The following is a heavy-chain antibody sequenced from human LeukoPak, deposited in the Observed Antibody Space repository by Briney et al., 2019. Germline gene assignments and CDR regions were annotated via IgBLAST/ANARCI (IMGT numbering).Heavy chain of an antibody. J-gene: IGHJ4*02. Sequence: SVKVSCKASGGTFSSYAISWVRQAPGQGLEWMGGIIPIFGTANYAQKFQGRVTITTDESTSTAHMELSSLRSEDTAVYYCARYYYDSSGHHPAFDYWGQGTLVTVSS. CDR3: ARYYYDSSGHHPAFDY. CDR2: IIPIFGTA. V-gene: IGHV1-69*05. D-gene: IGHD3-22*01. CDR1: GGTFSSYA.